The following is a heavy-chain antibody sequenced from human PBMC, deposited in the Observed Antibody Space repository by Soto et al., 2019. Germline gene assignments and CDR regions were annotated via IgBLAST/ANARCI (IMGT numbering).Heavy chain of an antibody. CDR3: AKRGSGSQFDY. V-gene: IGHV3-23*01. CDR1: GFTFSSYA. Sequence: EVQLLESGGGLVQPGGSLRLSCAASGFTFSSYAMSWVRQAPGKGLEWVAVISGSGGSTYYADSVKGRFTIPRDNSKNTLYLQMNSLRAEDTAVYYCAKRGSGSQFDYWGQGTLVTVSS. J-gene: IGHJ4*02. CDR2: ISGSGGST. D-gene: IGHD1-26*01.